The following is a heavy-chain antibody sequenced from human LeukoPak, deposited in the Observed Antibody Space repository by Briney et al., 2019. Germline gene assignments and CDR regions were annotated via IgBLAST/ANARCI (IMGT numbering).Heavy chain of an antibody. CDR3: ARDPGYWAVYYFDY. D-gene: IGHD2-8*02. J-gene: IGHJ4*02. Sequence: PGGSLRLSCAASGFTFSSYSMNWVRQAPGKGLEWVSYISSSGSTIYYADSVKGRFTLSRDNTKNSLFLHMNNLRAEDTAVYYCARDPGYWAVYYFDYWAQGTLVTVSS. CDR1: GFTFSSYS. CDR2: ISSSGSTI. V-gene: IGHV3-48*04.